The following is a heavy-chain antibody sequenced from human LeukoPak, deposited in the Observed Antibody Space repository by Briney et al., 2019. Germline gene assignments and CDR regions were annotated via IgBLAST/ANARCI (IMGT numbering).Heavy chain of an antibody. CDR1: GFNLSTYH. Sequence: GGSHRLSCAASGFNLSTYHMNWVRQAPGKGLEWVSSITVTTTFIYYADSVKGRFTISRDNAQNSLYLQMNTLRVEDTAVYYCARDLPGELGRGVFDIWGQGTMVTVSS. D-gene: IGHD1-1*01. CDR3: ARDLPGELGRGVFDI. V-gene: IGHV3-21*01. J-gene: IGHJ3*02. CDR2: ITVTTTFI.